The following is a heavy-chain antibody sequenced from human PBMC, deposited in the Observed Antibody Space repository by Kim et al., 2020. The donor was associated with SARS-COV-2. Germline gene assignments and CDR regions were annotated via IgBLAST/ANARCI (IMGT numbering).Heavy chain of an antibody. V-gene: IGHV4-34*01. CDR1: GGSFSGYY. CDR2: INHSGST. Sequence: SETLSLTCAVYGGSFSGYYWSWIRQPPGKGLEWIGEINHSGSTNYNPSLKSRVTISVDTSKNQFSLKLSSVTAADTAVYYWARFITMVRGARPYYYYGMDVWGQGTTVTVSS. J-gene: IGHJ6*02. D-gene: IGHD3-10*01. CDR3: ARFITMVRGARPYYYYGMDV.